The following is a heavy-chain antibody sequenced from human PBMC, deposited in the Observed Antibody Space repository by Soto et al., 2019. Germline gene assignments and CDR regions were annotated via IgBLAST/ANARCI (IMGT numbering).Heavy chain of an antibody. Sequence: QVQLVQSGAEVKKPGSSLKVSCKASGGTFSSHTISWVRLAPGQGLEWMGRTIPILGITNYAQNFQGRVTLTAHKSTGTASMELSSLRSEDTAVYYCGISRYDSNFYYYGTDVWGQGTTVTVSS. CDR2: TIPILGIT. V-gene: IGHV1-69*02. J-gene: IGHJ6*02. D-gene: IGHD3-22*01. CDR1: GGTFSSHT. CDR3: GISRYDSNFYYYGTDV.